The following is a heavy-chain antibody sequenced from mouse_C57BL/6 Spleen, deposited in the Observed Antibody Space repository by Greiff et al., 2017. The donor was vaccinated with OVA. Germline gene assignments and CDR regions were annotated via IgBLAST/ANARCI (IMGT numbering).Heavy chain of an antibody. D-gene: IGHD2-1*01. CDR3: ARMGGNYWYFDV. CDR2: INPGSGGT. CDR1: GYAFTNYL. V-gene: IGHV1-54*01. J-gene: IGHJ1*03. Sequence: VQLQQSGAELVRPGTSVKVSCKASGYAFTNYLIEWVKQRPGQGLEWIGVINPGSGGTNYNEKFKGKATLTADKSSSTAYMQLSSLTSEDSAVYFCARMGGNYWYFDVWGTGTTVTVSS.